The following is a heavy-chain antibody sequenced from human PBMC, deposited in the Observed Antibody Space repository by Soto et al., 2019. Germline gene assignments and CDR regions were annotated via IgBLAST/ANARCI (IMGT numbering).Heavy chain of an antibody. CDR2: IIPLFGSA. V-gene: IGHV1-69*13. CDR3: ARSLGASWLNFDY. D-gene: IGHD3-16*01. CDR1: GVSLSGYI. J-gene: IGHJ4*02. Sequence: SVKVSCKASGVSLSGYIINWVRQAPGQGFEWMGGIIPLFGSANHAQKLQGRVIITADVSTNTVYMEMSSLRFEDTAVYYCARSLGASWLNFDYWGQGTLVTVSS.